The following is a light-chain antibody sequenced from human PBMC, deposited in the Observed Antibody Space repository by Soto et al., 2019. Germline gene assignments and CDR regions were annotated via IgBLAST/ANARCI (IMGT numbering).Light chain of an antibody. Sequence: EIVMTQSPATLSVSPGERATLSCRASQSVSVNLAWYQQKPGQAPRLLIYGASTRATGIPARFSGSGSGTEFTLTISSLQSEDFAVYYCQQYDSSPLTFGGGTKVEIK. V-gene: IGKV3-15*01. CDR3: QQYDSSPLT. J-gene: IGKJ4*01. CDR1: QSVSVN. CDR2: GAS.